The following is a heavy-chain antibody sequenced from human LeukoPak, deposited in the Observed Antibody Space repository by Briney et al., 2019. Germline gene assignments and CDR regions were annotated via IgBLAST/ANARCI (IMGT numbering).Heavy chain of an antibody. V-gene: IGHV3-74*01. Sequence: PGGSLRLSCAVSGFTFSSDWMYWVRQAPGKGLVWVSRINTDGSTTDYADSVKGRFTISRDSAKTSLFLQMNSLRDEDTAVYYCARAYSSSSGRDAFDSWGLGTLITVSS. D-gene: IGHD6-6*01. CDR3: ARAYSSSSGRDAFDS. CDR2: INTDGSTT. CDR1: GFTFSSDW. J-gene: IGHJ3*02.